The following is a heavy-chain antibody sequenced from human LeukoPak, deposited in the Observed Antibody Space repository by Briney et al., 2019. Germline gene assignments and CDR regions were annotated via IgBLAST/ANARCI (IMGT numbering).Heavy chain of an antibody. D-gene: IGHD3-9*01. J-gene: IGHJ4*02. CDR3: ARGGRSTYFDWSPDY. Sequence: GGSLRLSCAVSGFTFSSYGMHWVRQAPGKGLEWVAVLSYDGSRKYYADSVKGQFTISRDNAEKSLYLQINSLRAEDTAVYYCARGGRSTYFDWSPDYWGQGTLVTVSS. CDR2: LSYDGSRK. CDR1: GFTFSSYG. V-gene: IGHV3-30*03.